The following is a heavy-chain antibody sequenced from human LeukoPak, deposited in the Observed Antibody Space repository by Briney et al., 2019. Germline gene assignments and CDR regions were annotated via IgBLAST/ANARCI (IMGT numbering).Heavy chain of an antibody. CDR3: ARGGFSGDSSFGY. CDR2: INSDGRST. J-gene: IGHJ4*02. V-gene: IGHV3-74*01. Sequence: GGSLRLSCAASGFTFSSYWMHWVRQAPGKGLVWVSRINSDGRSTSYADSVKGRFTISRDNTKNTLYLQMNSLRAEDMAVYYCARGGFSGDSSFGYWGQGTLVTVSS. CDR1: GFTFSSYW. D-gene: IGHD3-16*01.